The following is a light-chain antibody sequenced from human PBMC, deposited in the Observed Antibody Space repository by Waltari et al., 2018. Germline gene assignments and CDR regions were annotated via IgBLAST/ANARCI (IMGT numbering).Light chain of an antibody. V-gene: IGLV1-44*01. CDR1: SSNIGGDT. J-gene: IGLJ3*02. CDR3: AAWDDSLSGRV. CDR2: RND. Sequence: QSVLTQPPSASGTPGQRVTISCSGSSSNIGGDTVNWYQQLPGTAPKVLIYRNDRRPSGAPDRFSGSKSGTSAALTISGLRSEDEADYYCAAWDDSLSGRVFGGGTKLTVL.